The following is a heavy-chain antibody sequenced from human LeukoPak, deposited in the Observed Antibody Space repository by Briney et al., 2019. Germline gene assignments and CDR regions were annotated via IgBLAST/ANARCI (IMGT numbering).Heavy chain of an antibody. CDR2: INHSGST. V-gene: IGHV4-34*01. CDR3: ARAGYWGLTVDY. D-gene: IGHD7-27*01. Sequence: PSETLSLTCAVYGGSFSGYYWSWIRQPPGKGLDWIGEINHSGSTNYNPSLKSRVTISVDTSKNQFSLKLSSVTAADTAVYYCARAGYWGLTVDYWGQGTLVTVSS. J-gene: IGHJ4*02. CDR1: GGSFSGYY.